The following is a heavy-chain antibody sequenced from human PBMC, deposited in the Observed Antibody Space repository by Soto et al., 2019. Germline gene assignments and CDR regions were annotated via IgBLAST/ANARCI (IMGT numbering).Heavy chain of an antibody. D-gene: IGHD3-22*01. CDR1: GASVSSGNYY. CDR3: ARRMFYSDGTNSSPFEY. Sequence: QVQLQESGPGLVKPSETLSLTCTVSGASVSSGNYYWSWIRQPPGKGLGWIRYFYYTGGINYTPSLMRPFPFFMDLSKSEFSLRRMSVTAADKAVYYCARRMFYSDGTNSSPFEYWGHGTLVTASS. CDR2: FYYTGGI. J-gene: IGHJ4*01. V-gene: IGHV4-61*01.